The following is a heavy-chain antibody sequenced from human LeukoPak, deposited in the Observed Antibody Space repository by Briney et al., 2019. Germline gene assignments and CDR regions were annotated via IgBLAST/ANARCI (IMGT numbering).Heavy chain of an antibody. CDR2: ISSSGSTI. V-gene: IGHV3-48*03. CDR1: GFTFSSYE. Sequence: GGSLRLSCAASGFTFSSYEMNWVRQAPGKGLEWVSYISSSGSTIYYADSVKGRFTISRDNSKNTLYLQMNSLRAEDTAVYYCATAMVRGVTSFDYWGQGTLVTVSS. J-gene: IGHJ4*02. D-gene: IGHD3-10*01. CDR3: ATAMVRGVTSFDY.